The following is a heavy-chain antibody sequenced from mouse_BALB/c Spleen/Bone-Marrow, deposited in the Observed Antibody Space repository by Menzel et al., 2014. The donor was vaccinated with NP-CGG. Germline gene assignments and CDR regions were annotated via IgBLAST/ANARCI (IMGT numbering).Heavy chain of an antibody. CDR3: ARTTGTPYLDY. CDR1: GFTFTDYY. J-gene: IGHJ2*01. Sequence: EVHLVESGGGLVQPGGSLRLSCTTSGFTFTDYYMSWVRQPPGKALEWLGFIRNKANGYTTEYSASVKGRFTISRDSSQSILYLQMNTLRAEDSATYYCARTTGTPYLDYWGQGTTLTVSS. D-gene: IGHD4-1*02. CDR2: IRNKANGYTT. V-gene: IGHV7-3*02.